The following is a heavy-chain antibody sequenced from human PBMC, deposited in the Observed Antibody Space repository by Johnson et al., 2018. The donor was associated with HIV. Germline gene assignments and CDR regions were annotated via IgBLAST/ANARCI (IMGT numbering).Heavy chain of an antibody. J-gene: IGHJ3*02. CDR1: GSTLSNYA. V-gene: IGHV3-30*04. D-gene: IGHD6-13*01. Sequence: QLQLVESGGGVVQSGKSLRLSCVASGSTLSNYAMHWVRQAPGKGLEWVAVISYDGSNKYYADSVKGRLTISRDNSKNTLFLQMNSLRAEDTAVYYCARALSWFDALDIWGQGTMVTVSS. CDR2: ISYDGSNK. CDR3: ARALSWFDALDI.